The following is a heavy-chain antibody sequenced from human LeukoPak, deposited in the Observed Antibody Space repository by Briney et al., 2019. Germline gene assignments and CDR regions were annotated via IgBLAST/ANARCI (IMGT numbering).Heavy chain of an antibody. J-gene: IGHJ4*02. CDR3: ARDWSDSSGFDY. CDR1: GFTVSSNY. V-gene: IGHV3-53*01. D-gene: IGHD6-25*01. CDR2: IYSGGGA. Sequence: GGSLRLSCAASGFTVSSNYMSWVRQAPGKGLECVSVIYSGGGAYYADSVKGRFTISRDNAKNSLYLQMNSLRAEDTAVYYCARDWSDSSGFDYWGQGTLVTVSS.